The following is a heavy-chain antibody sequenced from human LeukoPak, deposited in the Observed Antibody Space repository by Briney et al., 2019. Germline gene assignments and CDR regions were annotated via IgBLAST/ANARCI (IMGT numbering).Heavy chain of an antibody. CDR3: ARERQDSSGAYFDY. Sequence: ASVKVSCKASGGTFSSYAISWVRQAPGQGLEWMGRIIPILGIANYAQKFQGRVTITADKSTSTAYMELSSLRSEDTAVYYCARERQDSSGAYFDYWGQGTLVTVSS. CDR1: GGTFSSYA. D-gene: IGHD3-22*01. J-gene: IGHJ4*02. V-gene: IGHV1-69*04. CDR2: IIPILGIA.